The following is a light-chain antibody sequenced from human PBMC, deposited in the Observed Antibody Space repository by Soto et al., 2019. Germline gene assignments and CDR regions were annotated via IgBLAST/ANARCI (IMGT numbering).Light chain of an antibody. CDR2: DVS. CDR1: QSISGY. CDR3: QQRNYWQVT. V-gene: IGKV3-11*01. J-gene: IGKJ5*01. Sequence: IVFTQAPVTPFLSLGEGDTVFFRASQSISGYLAWYQQKPGQAPRLLIYDVSNRATGIPARFSGSGSGTDFTLTISSLEPEDCAIYYCQQRNYWQVTFGQGTRLEIK.